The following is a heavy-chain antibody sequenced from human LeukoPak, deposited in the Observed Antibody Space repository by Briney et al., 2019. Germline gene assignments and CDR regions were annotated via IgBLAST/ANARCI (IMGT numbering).Heavy chain of an antibody. CDR3: AREYGWELALYGMDV. Sequence: GGSLRLSCAASGFTFSSYAMHWVRQAPGKGLEWVAVISYDGSNKYYADSVKGRFTISRDNSKNTLYLQMNSLRAEDTAVYYCAREYGWELALYGMDVWGQGTTVTVSS. J-gene: IGHJ6*02. CDR2: ISYDGSNK. V-gene: IGHV3-30-3*01. D-gene: IGHD1-26*01. CDR1: GFTFSSYA.